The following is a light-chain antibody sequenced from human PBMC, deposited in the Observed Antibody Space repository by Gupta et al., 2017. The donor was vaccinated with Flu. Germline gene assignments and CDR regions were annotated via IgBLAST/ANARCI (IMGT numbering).Light chain of an antibody. CDR1: SSDVGGYNY. CDR3: FSYAGSNNLV. V-gene: IGLV2-8*01. Sequence: SVTISCTGTSSDVGGYNYVSWYQQHPGKAPKLMIYEVSGRPSGVPDRFSGVKSGNTAFLIVSDLQAEDEADYYCFSYAGSNNLVFGGGTRLTVL. J-gene: IGLJ2*01. CDR2: EVS.